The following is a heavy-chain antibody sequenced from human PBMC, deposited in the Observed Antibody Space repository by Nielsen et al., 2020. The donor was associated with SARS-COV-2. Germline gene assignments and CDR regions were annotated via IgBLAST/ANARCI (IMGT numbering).Heavy chain of an antibody. J-gene: IGHJ6*02. V-gene: IGHV3-74*01. CDR1: GFTFSSYW. D-gene: IGHD3-10*01. Sequence: GGSLRLSCAASGFTFSSYWMHWVRQAPGKGLVWVSRINSDGSSTSYADSVKGRFTISRDNAKNTLYLQMNSLRAEDTAVYYCARGPLLWFGELLPTYYYYGMDVWGQGTTVTVSS. CDR3: ARGPLLWFGELLPTYYYYGMDV. CDR2: INSDGSST.